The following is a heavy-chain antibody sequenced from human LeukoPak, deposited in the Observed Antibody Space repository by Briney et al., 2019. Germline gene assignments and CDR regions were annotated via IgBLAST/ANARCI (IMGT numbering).Heavy chain of an antibody. J-gene: IGHJ4*02. CDR3: ARAADRHCSTNNYYGGFFDN. CDR1: GFTFSSYD. CDR2: IHPDGTEK. V-gene: IGHV3-7*05. Sequence: GGSLRLSCAASGFTFSSYDMHWVRQAPGKGLEWVANIHPDGTEKYYAGSVEGRFTISRDNAKNSLYMQMNSLRAEDTAVYFCARAADRHCSTNNYYGGFFDNWGQGTLVTVSS. D-gene: IGHD2-2*01.